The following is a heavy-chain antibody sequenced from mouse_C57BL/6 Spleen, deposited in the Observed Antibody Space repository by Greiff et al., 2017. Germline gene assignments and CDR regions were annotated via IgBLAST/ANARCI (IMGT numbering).Heavy chain of an antibody. V-gene: IGHV1-52*01. CDR1: GYTFTSYW. CDR2: IDPSDSET. CDR3: ARNYYGSSYDAMDY. D-gene: IGHD1-1*01. J-gene: IGHJ4*01. Sequence: VKLKQPGAELVRPGSSVKLSCKASGYTFTSYWMHWVKQRPIQGLEWIGNIDPSDSETHYNQKFKDKATLTVDKSSSTAYMQLSSLTSEDSAVYYCARNYYGSSYDAMDYWGQGTSVTVSS.